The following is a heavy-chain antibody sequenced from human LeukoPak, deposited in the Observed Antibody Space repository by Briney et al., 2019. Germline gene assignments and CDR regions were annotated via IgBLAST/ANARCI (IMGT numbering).Heavy chain of an antibody. V-gene: IGHV4-34*01. CDR1: GESFSGYF. Sequence: PSETLSLTCAVSGESFSGYFWTWIRQPPGKGLEGIGESNHFGSTNYNPSLKSRGTISVDTSKNQFSLKLSSVTAADTAVYYCARHPPGSGYEPGDWFDPWGQGTLVTVSS. CDR3: ARHPPGSGYEPGDWFDP. CDR2: SNHFGST. D-gene: IGHD5-12*01. J-gene: IGHJ5*02.